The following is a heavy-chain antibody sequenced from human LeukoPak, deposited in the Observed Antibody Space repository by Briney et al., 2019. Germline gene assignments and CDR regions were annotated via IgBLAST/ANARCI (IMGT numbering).Heavy chain of an antibody. CDR3: ARDRQRYCSSTSCYVFGY. Sequence: PGGSLRLSCAASGFIFGNYPMNWVRQAPGKGLEWVAVVSYDGSNKYYADSVKGRFTISRDNSKNTLYLQMNSLRAEDTAVYYCARDRQRYCSSTSCYVFGYWGQGTLVTVSS. CDR2: VSYDGSNK. J-gene: IGHJ4*02. V-gene: IGHV3-30-3*01. CDR1: GFIFGNYP. D-gene: IGHD2-2*01.